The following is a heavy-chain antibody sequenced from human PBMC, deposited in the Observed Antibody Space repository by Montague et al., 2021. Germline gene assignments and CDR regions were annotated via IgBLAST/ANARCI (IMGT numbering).Heavy chain of an antibody. CDR1: GGSFSVYS. Sequence: SETLSLTCAVSGGSFSVYSWTWICQYPGNRLEWIGEVNVRGSSNFNPSLTSRLTISVGTSNKHLSLNLRSVTAADTAVHYCWRRGIVGGGRKGYFYAMDVWGQGTTVIVSS. CDR3: WRRGIVGGGRKGYFYAMDV. D-gene: IGHD1-26*01. V-gene: IGHV4-34*01. J-gene: IGHJ6*02. CDR2: VNVRGSS.